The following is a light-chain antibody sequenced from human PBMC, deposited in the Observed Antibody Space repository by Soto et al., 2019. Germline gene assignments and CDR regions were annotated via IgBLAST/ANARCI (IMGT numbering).Light chain of an antibody. J-gene: IGKJ1*01. Sequence: EIVLTQSPGTLSLSPGERATLSCRASQSVSSSYLAGYQQKPGQAPRLLIYGASSRATGIPDRFSGSGSETDFTLAISSLEPEDFAVYYCQQYGSSSWTFGQGTKVEIK. CDR1: QSVSSSY. CDR2: GAS. V-gene: IGKV3-20*01. CDR3: QQYGSSSWT.